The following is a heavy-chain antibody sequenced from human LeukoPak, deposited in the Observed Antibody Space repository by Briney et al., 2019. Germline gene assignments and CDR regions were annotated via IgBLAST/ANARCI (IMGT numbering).Heavy chain of an antibody. Sequence: GGSLRLSCAASGFTFSDYYMSWIRQAPGKGLEWVSYISSSGSTIYYADSEKGRFTISRDNAKNSLYLQMNSLRAEDTAVYYCARGDDYDFWSGYSKGPYYYYGMDVWGQGTTVTVSS. CDR1: GFTFSDYY. CDR2: ISSSGSTI. D-gene: IGHD3-3*01. V-gene: IGHV3-11*01. J-gene: IGHJ6*02. CDR3: ARGDDYDFWSGYSKGPYYYYGMDV.